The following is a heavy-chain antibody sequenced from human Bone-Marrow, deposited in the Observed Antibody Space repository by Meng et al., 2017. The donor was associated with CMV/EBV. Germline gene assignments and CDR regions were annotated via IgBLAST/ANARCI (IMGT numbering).Heavy chain of an antibody. CDR2: INPNSGGT. D-gene: IGHD2-2*01. CDR3: ARDWPYCSSTSCYFDY. J-gene: IGHJ4*02. CDR1: GYTFTGYY. Sequence: GYTFTGYYMHWVRQAPGQGLEWMGWINPNSGGTNYAQKFQGRVTMTRDTSISTAYMELSRLRSDDTAVYYCARDWPYCSSTSCYFDYWGQGTLVTVSS. V-gene: IGHV1-2*02.